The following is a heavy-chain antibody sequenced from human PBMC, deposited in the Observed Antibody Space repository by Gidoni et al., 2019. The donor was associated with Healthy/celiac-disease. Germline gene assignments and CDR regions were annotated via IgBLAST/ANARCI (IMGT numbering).Heavy chain of an antibody. Sequence: QVQLVESGGGVVQPGRSLRLSCAVSGFTFSSYGMHWVRQAPGKGLEWVAVISYDGSNKYYADSVKGRFTISRDNSKNTLYLQMNSLRAEDTAVYYCAKEGSTERYFQHWGQGTLVTVSS. V-gene: IGHV3-30*18. CDR2: ISYDGSNK. D-gene: IGHD6-13*01. J-gene: IGHJ1*01. CDR3: AKEGSTERYFQH. CDR1: GFTFSSYG.